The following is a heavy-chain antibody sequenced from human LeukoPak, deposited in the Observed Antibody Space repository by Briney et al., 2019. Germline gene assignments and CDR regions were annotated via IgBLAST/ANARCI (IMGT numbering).Heavy chain of an antibody. Sequence: GGSLRLSCAASGFTFDDYAMHWVRQAPGKGLEWVSLISGDGGSTYYADSVKGRFTISRDNAKNSLYLQMNSLRAEDTAVYYCARDAHDYGDYGTDYYYMDVWGKGTTVTVSS. J-gene: IGHJ6*03. CDR2: ISGDGGST. CDR3: ARDAHDYGDYGTDYYYMDV. D-gene: IGHD4-17*01. CDR1: GFTFDDYA. V-gene: IGHV3-43*02.